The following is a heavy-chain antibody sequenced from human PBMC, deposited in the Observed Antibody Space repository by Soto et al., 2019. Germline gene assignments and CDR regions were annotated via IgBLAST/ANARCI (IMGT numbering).Heavy chain of an antibody. D-gene: IGHD6-13*01. CDR3: ASKQVIGYYYGMDV. V-gene: IGHV3-21*01. J-gene: IGHJ6*02. CDR1: GFIFSSYR. Sequence: PGGSLRLSCAASGFIFSSYRMNWVRQAPGNGLEWVSSISSTGRYIYYADSMKGRVNVFXXXXXXSXFXPXXSLPSXDTAVYYCASKQVIGYYYGMDVWGQGTTVPAS. CDR2: ISSTGRYI.